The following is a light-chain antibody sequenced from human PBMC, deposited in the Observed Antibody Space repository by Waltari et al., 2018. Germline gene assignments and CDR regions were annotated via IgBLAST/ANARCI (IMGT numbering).Light chain of an antibody. V-gene: IGLV3-21*02. Sequence: SYVLTQPPSLSVAPGQTARITGGGNHIGNKRVHWYQQKPGQAPLLVVYDGNDRPSGIPERFSGSNSGNTATLTISRVEAGDEADYHCQVWDSSSDHWVFGGGTKLTVL. J-gene: IGLJ3*02. CDR2: DGN. CDR3: QVWDSSSDHWV. CDR1: HIGNKR.